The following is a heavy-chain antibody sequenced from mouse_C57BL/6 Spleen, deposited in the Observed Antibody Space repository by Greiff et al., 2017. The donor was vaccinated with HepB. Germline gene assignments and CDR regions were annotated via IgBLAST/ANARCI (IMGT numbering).Heavy chain of an antibody. CDR2: IDPSDSYT. CDR3: ALTGVFAY. V-gene: IGHV1-59*01. J-gene: IGHJ3*01. Sequence: QVQLQQSGAELVRPGTSVKLSCKASGYTFTSYWMHWVKQRPGQGLEWIGVIDPSDSYTNYNQKFKGKATLTVDTSSSTAYMQLSSLTSEDSAVYYCALTGVFAYWGQGTLVTVSA. CDR1: GYTFTSYW. D-gene: IGHD4-1*01.